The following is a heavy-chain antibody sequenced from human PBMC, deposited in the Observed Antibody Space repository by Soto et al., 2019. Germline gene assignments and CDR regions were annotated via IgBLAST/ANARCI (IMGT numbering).Heavy chain of an antibody. CDR2: IYWDDDK. J-gene: IGHJ4*02. CDR1: GFSLSTSGVG. CDR3: AHRPRGSYLDYYFDY. Sequence: QITLKESGPTLVKPTQTLTLTYTFSGFSLSTSGVGVGWIRQPPGKALEWLALIYWDDDKRYSPSLKSRLTITKDTTKNQVVLTMTNMDPVDTATYYCAHRPRGSYLDYYFDYWGQGTLVTVSS. D-gene: IGHD1-26*01. V-gene: IGHV2-5*02.